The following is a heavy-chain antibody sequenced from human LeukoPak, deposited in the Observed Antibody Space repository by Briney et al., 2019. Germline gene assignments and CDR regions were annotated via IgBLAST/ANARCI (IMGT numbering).Heavy chain of an antibody. CDR1: GFTFSNYA. Sequence: GGSLRLSCAASGFTFSNYAMSWVRQAPGRGLEWVSAISGSGGSTYYADSVKGRFTISRDNSKNTLYLQMSSLRAEDTAVYYCAKLFNDYGDYYFDYWGQGTLVTVSS. CDR3: AKLFNDYGDYYFDY. V-gene: IGHV3-23*01. CDR2: ISGSGGST. J-gene: IGHJ4*02. D-gene: IGHD4-17*01.